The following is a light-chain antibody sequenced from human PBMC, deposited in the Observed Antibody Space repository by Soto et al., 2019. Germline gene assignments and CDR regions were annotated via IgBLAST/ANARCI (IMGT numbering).Light chain of an antibody. CDR2: GDS. CDR3: QQYNNWPPYT. CDR1: QSVSSN. J-gene: IGKJ2*01. Sequence: EIVMTQSPATLSVSPGERATLSCRASQSVSSNLAWYQQKPGQAPRLLIYGDSTRATGIPARFSGSGSRTEFTLTISSMQSEDFAVYYCQQYNNWPPYTVGQGTKLEIK. V-gene: IGKV3-15*01.